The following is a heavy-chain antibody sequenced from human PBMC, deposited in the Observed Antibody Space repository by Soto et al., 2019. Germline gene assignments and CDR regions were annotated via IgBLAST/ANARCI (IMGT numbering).Heavy chain of an antibody. D-gene: IGHD5-18*01. CDR2: ISWNSGSI. V-gene: IGHV3-9*01. CDR3: ARDEVDTAMVGTDAFDI. J-gene: IGHJ3*02. CDR1: GFTFDDYA. Sequence: GGSLRLSCAASGFTFDDYAMHWVRQAPGKGLEWVSGISWNSGSIGYADSVKGRFTISRDNAKNSLYLQMNSLRAEDTAVYYCARDEVDTAMVGTDAFDIWGQGTMVTVSS.